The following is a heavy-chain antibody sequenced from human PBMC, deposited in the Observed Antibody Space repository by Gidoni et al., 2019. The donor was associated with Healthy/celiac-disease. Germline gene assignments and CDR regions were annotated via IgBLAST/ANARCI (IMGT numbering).Heavy chain of an antibody. J-gene: IGHJ5*02. Sequence: QVQLQQWGAGLLKPSETLSLTCAVYGGSFSGYYWSWIRQPPGKGLEWIGEINHSGSTNYHPSLKSRVTISVDTSKNQFSLNLSSVTAADTAVYYCARAQGYDFWSGYGWFDPWGQGTLVTVSS. D-gene: IGHD3-3*01. CDR3: ARAQGYDFWSGYGWFDP. CDR2: INHSGST. V-gene: IGHV4-34*01. CDR1: GGSFSGYY.